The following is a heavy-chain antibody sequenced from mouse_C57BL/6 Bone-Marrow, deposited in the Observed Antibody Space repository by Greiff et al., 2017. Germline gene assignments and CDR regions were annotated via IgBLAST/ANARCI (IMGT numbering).Heavy chain of an antibody. CDR1: GFNFKAYY. Sequence: EVQLQESGAELVRPGASVKLSCTASGFNFKAYYMHWVKQRPEQGLAWIGRIDPEDGDPAYAPKFPGKATLTVAKSSSTAYMPLSRLTSEDSAVYYCARGGCYCYSSSPYYYAMDYWGQGTSVTVAA. CDR3: ARGGCYCYSSSPYYYAMDY. J-gene: IGHJ4*01. D-gene: IGHD1-1*01. V-gene: IGHV14-1*01. CDR2: IDPEDGDP.